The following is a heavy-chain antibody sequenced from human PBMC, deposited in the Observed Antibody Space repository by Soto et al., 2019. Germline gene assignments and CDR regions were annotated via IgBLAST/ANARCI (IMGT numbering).Heavy chain of an antibody. V-gene: IGHV1-18*01. J-gene: IGHJ4*02. CDR1: GYTFTSYG. CDR2: ISAYNGNT. Sequence: ASVKVSCKASGYTFTSYGISWVRQAPGQGLEWMGWISAYNGNTNYAQKLQGRVTMTTDTSTSTAYMELRSLRSDDTAVYYCARGSGAYYDFWSGYNTHDYWGQGTLVTVSS. CDR3: ARGSGAYYDFWSGYNTHDY. D-gene: IGHD3-3*01.